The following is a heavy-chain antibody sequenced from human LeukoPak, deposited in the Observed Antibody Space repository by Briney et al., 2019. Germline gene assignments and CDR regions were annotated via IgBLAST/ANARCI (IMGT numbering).Heavy chain of an antibody. D-gene: IGHD3-9*01. CDR1: GFTFSNAW. CDR2: VKSQVDGGTI. Sequence: GGSLRLSCAASGFTFSNAWMNWVRQAPGKGLEWVGRVKSQVDGGTIDYAAPVKGRFIISRDDSKNTVHLQMNSLKIEDTAVYYCATGGYFLDYWGQGTLVTVSS. V-gene: IGHV3-15*01. CDR3: ATGGYFLDY. J-gene: IGHJ4*02.